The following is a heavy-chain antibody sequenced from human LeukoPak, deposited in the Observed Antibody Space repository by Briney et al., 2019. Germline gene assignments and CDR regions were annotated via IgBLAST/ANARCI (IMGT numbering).Heavy chain of an antibody. D-gene: IGHD6-19*01. CDR1: GFTFSSYW. CDR3: ARPHQYESGWYGYYFDY. Sequence: GGSLRLSCAASGFTFSSYWMHWVRQAPGKGLVWVSRINSDGSSTSYADSVKGRFTISRDNAKNTLYLQMNSLRAEDTAVYYCARPHQYESGWYGYYFDYWGQGTLVTVSS. V-gene: IGHV3-74*01. J-gene: IGHJ4*02. CDR2: INSDGSST.